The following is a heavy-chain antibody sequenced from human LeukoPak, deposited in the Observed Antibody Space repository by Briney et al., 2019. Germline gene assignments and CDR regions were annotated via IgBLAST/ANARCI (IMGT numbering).Heavy chain of an antibody. CDR1: GGSISSYY. D-gene: IGHD2-2*01. CDR3: ARRSKSYQLVNSWFDP. J-gene: IGHJ5*02. CDR2: IYTSGST. V-gene: IGHV4-4*07. Sequence: PSETLSLTCTVSGGSISSYYWSWIRQPAGKGLEWIGRIYTSGSTNYNPSLKSRVTMSVDTSKNQFSLKLSSVTAADTAVYYCARRSKSYQLVNSWFDPWGQGTLVTVSS.